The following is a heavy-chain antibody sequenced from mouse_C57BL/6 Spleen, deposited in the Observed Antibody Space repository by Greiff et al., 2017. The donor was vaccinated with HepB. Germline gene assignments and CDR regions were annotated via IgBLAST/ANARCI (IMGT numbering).Heavy chain of an antibody. CDR1: GYTFTDYN. J-gene: IGHJ1*03. Sequence: EVKLQESGPELVKPGASVKMSCKASGYTFTDYNMHWVKQSHGKSLEWIGYINPNNGGTSYNQKFKGKATLTVNKSSSTAYMELRSLTSEDSAVYYCARSTMVKWYFDVWGTGTTVTVSS. D-gene: IGHD2-1*01. V-gene: IGHV1-22*01. CDR2: INPNNGGT. CDR3: ARSTMVKWYFDV.